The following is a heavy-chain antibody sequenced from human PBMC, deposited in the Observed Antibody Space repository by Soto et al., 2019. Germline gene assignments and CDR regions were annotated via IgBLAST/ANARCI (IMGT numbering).Heavy chain of an antibody. CDR2: IRFDGSTA. J-gene: IGHJ4*02. CDR1: GFVFRTVC. CDR3: LPDRPNTESLTGYFDT. V-gene: IGHV3-30*02. D-gene: IGHD3-9*01. Sequence: PGGSLRLSREAAGFVFRTVCMHWVRRAPGKGLDWLPTIRFDGSTARYAESVRGRFKISRDNSMNTLYLQLDRLRVEDTAVYYCLPDRPNTESLTGYFDTWGQGTPVTVSS.